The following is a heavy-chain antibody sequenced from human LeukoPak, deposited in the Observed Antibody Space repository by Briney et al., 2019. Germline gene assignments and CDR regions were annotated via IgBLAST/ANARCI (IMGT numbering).Heavy chain of an antibody. J-gene: IGHJ5*02. V-gene: IGHV4-39*01. CDR2: IYYSGST. Sequence: SETLSLTCTVSGGSISSSSYYWGWIRQPPGKGLEWIGSIYYSGSTYYNPSLKSRVTISVDTSKNQFPLKLSSVTAADTAVYYCARRITMVRGVTVTDWFDPWGQGTLVTVSS. CDR1: GGSISSSSYY. D-gene: IGHD3-10*01. CDR3: ARRITMVRGVTVTDWFDP.